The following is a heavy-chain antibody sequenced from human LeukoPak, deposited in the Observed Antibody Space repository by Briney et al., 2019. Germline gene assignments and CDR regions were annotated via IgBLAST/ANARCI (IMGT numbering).Heavy chain of an antibody. D-gene: IGHD3-10*01. J-gene: IGHJ4*02. Sequence: SETLSLTCAVYGESFSGYYWSWIRRPPGKGLEWIGEINRNGTTNYNPSLKSRVTISIDTSKNQFSLKLTSVTAADTAVYYCARDLFGESYFDYWGQGTLVTVSS. V-gene: IGHV4-34*01. CDR1: GESFSGYY. CDR2: INRNGTT. CDR3: ARDLFGESYFDY.